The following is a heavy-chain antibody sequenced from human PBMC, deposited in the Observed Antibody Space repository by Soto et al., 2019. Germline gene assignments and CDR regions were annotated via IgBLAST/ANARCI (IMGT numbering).Heavy chain of an antibody. D-gene: IGHD6-13*01. CDR2: IYYSGRT. V-gene: IGHV4-31*03. J-gene: IGHJ4*02. CDR3: ARAVGIAAVDNHIFDY. CDR1: GGSISSGGYS. Sequence: QVQLQESGPGLLKPSQTLSITCTVSGGSISSGGYSWRWIRQHPWKGLEWIGYIYYSGRTYYNPSLQSRVTMSVDTSTNQVFLELSSLTAADTSVYYCARAVGIAAVDNHIFDYWGQGTLVTVSS.